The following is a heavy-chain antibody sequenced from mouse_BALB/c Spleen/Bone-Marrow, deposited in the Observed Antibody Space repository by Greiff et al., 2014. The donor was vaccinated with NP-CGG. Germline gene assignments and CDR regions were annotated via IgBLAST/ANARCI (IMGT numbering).Heavy chain of an antibody. D-gene: IGHD1-1*02. Sequence: VQLQQSGPELVKPGPSVKISCKASGYTFTDYNMHWVKQSHGKSLEWIGYIYPNNGGTGYNQKFKSKATVTADNSSSTAYMELRSLTSEDSAVYYCARRGSPYYFDYWDQGTTLTVSS. J-gene: IGHJ2*01. CDR3: ARRGSPYYFDY. CDR1: GYTFTDYN. V-gene: IGHV1S29*02. CDR2: IYPNNGGT.